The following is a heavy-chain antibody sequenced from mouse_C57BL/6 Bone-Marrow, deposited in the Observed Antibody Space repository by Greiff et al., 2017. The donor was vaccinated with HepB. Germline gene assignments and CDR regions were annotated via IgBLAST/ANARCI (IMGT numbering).Heavy chain of an antibody. J-gene: IGHJ1*03. V-gene: IGHV1-5*01. CDR1: GYTFTSYW. Sequence: VQLKQSGTVLARPGASVKMSCKTSGYTFTSYWMHWVKQRPGKGLEWIGAIYPGNSDTSYNQKFKGKAKLTAVTSASTAYMEISSLTNEDSAVYYCTRDSYLYWYFDVGGTGTTVTVSS. CDR2: IYPGNSDT. CDR3: TRDSYLYWYFDV. D-gene: IGHD5-5*01.